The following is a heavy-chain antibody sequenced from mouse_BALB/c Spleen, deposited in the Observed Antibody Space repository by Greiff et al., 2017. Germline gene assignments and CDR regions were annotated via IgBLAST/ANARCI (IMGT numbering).Heavy chain of an antibody. CDR1: GFNIKDTY. V-gene: IGHV14-3*02. D-gene: IGHD2-14*01. CDR3: ALYDHYAMDY. CDR2: IDPANGNT. J-gene: IGHJ4*01. Sequence: VQLKQSGAELVKPGASVKLSCTASGFNIKDTYMHWVKQRPEQGLEWIGRIDPANGNTKYDPKFQGKATITADTSSNTAYLQLSSLTSEDTAVYYCALYDHYAMDYWGQGTSVTVSS.